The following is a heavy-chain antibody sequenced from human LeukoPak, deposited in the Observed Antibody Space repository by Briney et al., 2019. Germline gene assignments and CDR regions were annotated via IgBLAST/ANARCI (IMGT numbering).Heavy chain of an antibody. J-gene: IGHJ4*02. CDR1: GFTFSSYA. V-gene: IGHV3-23*01. CDR2: ISGSGGST. CDR3: AKSSYSSSWYWGSFDY. Sequence: GSLRLSCAASGFTFSSYAMSWVRQAPGKGLEWVSAISGSGGSTYYADSVKGRFTISRDNSKNTLYLQMNSLRAEDTAVYYCAKSSYSSSWYWGSFDYWGQGTLVTVSS. D-gene: IGHD6-13*01.